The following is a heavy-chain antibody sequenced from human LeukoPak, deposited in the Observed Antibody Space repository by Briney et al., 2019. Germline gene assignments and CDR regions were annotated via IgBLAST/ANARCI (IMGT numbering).Heavy chain of an antibody. CDR1: GFTFSSYA. D-gene: IGHD3-10*01. CDR3: AKGGHYYGSGSSPTYFDY. CDR2: ISGSGGST. Sequence: GGSLRLSCAASGFTFSSYAMSWVRQAPGKGLEWVSAISGSGGSTYYADSVKGRFTVSRDNSKNTVYLQMNSLRVEDTAVYYCAKGGHYYGSGSSPTYFDYWGQGTLVTVSS. V-gene: IGHV3-23*01. J-gene: IGHJ4*02.